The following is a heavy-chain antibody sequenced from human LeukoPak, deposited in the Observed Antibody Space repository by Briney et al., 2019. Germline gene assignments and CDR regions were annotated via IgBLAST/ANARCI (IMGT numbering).Heavy chain of an antibody. CDR2: IYYSGST. D-gene: IGHD3-10*01. Sequence: SETLSLTCAVYGGSFSGYYWSWIRQHPGKGLEWIGYIYYSGSTYYNPSLKSRVTISVDTSKNQFSLKLSSVTAADTAVYYCASEDYYGSGVFDYWGQGTLVTVSS. V-gene: IGHV4-31*11. CDR1: GGSFSGYY. CDR3: ASEDYYGSGVFDY. J-gene: IGHJ4*02.